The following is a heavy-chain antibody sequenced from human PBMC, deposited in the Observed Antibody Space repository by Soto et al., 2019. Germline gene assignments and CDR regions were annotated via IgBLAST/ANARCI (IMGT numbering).Heavy chain of an antibody. J-gene: IGHJ4*02. CDR3: ATQRGGGGY. Sequence: EVQLVESGGGLIQPGGSLRLSCAVSGFTVSNNYMSWVRQAPGKGLEGVSVIYSGGYTAYGDSVKGRFTISRDNSKNTLFLKKKSLRAAARGLYFWATQRGGGGYWGQGTLVTVSS. V-gene: IGHV3-53*01. D-gene: IGHD6-25*01. CDR1: GFTVSNNY. CDR2: IYSGGYT.